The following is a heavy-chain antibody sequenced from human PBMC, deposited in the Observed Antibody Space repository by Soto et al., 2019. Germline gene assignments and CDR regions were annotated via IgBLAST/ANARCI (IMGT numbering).Heavy chain of an antibody. Sequence: QVQLQESGPGLVKPSQTLSLTCTVSGGSISSGGYYWSWIRQHPGKGLEWIGYIYYSGSTYYNPSLKIRVTISVDPSKNQFYLKLSSVTAADTAVYYCARAGYCSGRSCYSLYYFDYWGQGTLVTVSS. D-gene: IGHD2-15*01. CDR1: GGSISSGGYY. J-gene: IGHJ4*02. V-gene: IGHV4-31*03. CDR2: IYYSGST. CDR3: ARAGYCSGRSCYSLYYFDY.